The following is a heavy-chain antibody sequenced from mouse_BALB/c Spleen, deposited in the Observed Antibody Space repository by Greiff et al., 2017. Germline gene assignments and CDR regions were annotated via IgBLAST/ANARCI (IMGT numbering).Heavy chain of an antibody. CDR3: ARHEVRRNWYFDV. D-gene: IGHD2-14*01. Sequence: EVHLVESGGGLVQPGGSLKLSCAASGFTFSSYTMSWVRQTPEKRLEWVAYISNGGGSTYYPDTVKGRFTISRDNAKNTLYLQMSSLKSEDTAMYYCARHEVRRNWYFDVWGAGTTVTVSS. CDR1: GFTFSSYT. J-gene: IGHJ1*01. V-gene: IGHV5-12-2*01. CDR2: ISNGGGST.